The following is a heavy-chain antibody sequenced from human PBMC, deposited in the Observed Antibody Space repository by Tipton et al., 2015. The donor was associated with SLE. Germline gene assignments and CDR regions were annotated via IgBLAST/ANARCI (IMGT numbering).Heavy chain of an antibody. CDR1: DGSVSSHY. Sequence: TLSLTCTVSDGSVSSHYWSWIRQPPGKRLDWIGFISYSGSADYSPSLKSRVSISIDTSKNQFSLKLTSVTAADTAVYYCARLPDYFDHWGQGALVTVSS. J-gene: IGHJ4*02. V-gene: IGHV4-59*02. CDR3: ARLPDYFDH. CDR2: ISYSGSA.